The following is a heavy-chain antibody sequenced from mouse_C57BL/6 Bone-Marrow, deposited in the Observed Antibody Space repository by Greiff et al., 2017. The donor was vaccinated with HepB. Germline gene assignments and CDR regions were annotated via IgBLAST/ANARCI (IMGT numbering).Heavy chain of an antibody. CDR1: GYSFTGYY. D-gene: IGHD4-1*01. J-gene: IGHJ3*01. V-gene: IGHV1-42*01. CDR2: INPSTGGT. Sequence: EVQLQQSGPELVKPGASVKISCKASGYSFTGYYMNWVKQSPEQSLEWIGEINPSTGGTTYNQKFKAKATLTVDKSSSTAYMQLKSLTSEDSAVYYCARASWAGFANWGQGTLVTVSA. CDR3: ARASWAGFAN.